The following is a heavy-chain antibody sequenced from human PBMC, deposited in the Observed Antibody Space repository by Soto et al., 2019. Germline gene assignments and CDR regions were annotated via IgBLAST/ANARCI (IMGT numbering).Heavy chain of an antibody. CDR2: IIPIFGTA. J-gene: IGHJ4*02. CDR3: AAYFDWSKSPAGVDY. CDR1: GGTFSSYA. V-gene: IGHV1-69*13. Sequence: EASVNVSCKASGGTFSSYAISWVRQAPGQGLELMGGIIPIFGTANYAQKFQGRVTITAXXXXXXAXMXLXXXXSEXTAVYDCAAYFDWSKSPAGVDYWGQGNLVTVPS. D-gene: IGHD3-9*01.